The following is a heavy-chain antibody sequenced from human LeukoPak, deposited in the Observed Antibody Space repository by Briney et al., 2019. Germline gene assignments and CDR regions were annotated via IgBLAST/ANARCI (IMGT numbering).Heavy chain of an antibody. D-gene: IGHD6-13*01. CDR2: INGNADRT. CDR1: GFPFSSYA. V-gene: IGHV3-23*01. Sequence: PGGSLRLSCAASGFPFSSYAMSWVRQAPGKGLEWVSAINGNADRTYYADSVKGRFTISRDNSKNTMYLQMNRLRAEDTAGYYCAKMASTLAAPYDYWGQGTLVTVSS. J-gene: IGHJ4*02. CDR3: AKMASTLAAPYDY.